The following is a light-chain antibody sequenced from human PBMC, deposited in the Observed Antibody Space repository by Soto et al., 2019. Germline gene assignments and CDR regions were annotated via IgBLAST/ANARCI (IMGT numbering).Light chain of an antibody. V-gene: IGKV2-28*01. CDR3: MQALRTLT. Sequence: DIVLPQSPLSLPVTPGEPASISCRSSQSLLHSNGYNSLGWYLQQPEQSPQLLIYLGSNRASGAPDRVRGSGSGTDFPLKISRVDADDVGVYYCMQALRTLTFGGGTKVEI. J-gene: IGKJ4*01. CDR1: QSLLHSNGYNS. CDR2: LGS.